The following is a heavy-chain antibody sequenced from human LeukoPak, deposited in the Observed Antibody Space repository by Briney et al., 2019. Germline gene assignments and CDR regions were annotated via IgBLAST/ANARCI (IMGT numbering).Heavy chain of an antibody. D-gene: IGHD3-22*01. Sequence: SVKVSCKASGGTFNRYAISWARQAPGQGLEWMGGIIPIFGTANYAQKFQGRVTITADESPSTAYMELSSLRSEDTAVYYCTRDASIYDSSAYYYLWWGQGTLVTVSS. J-gene: IGHJ4*02. CDR2: IIPIFGTA. CDR3: TRDASIYDSSAYYYLW. V-gene: IGHV1-69*13. CDR1: GGTFNRYA.